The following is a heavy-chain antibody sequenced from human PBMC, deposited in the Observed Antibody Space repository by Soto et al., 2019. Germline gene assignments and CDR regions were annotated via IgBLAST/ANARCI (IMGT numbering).Heavy chain of an antibody. CDR2: IIPIYGTA. V-gene: IGHV1-69*01. CDR1: GDTFNSYA. CDR3: ASVSGIGRGVIYNWFDP. D-gene: IGHD1-20*01. Sequence: QVQLVQSGAEVKKPGSSVKVACKASGDTFNSYAMNWVRQAPGQGLEWMGGIIPIYGTANYAQKFRGRVTITADESTRTAYMELSSLRSEETAVYYCASVSGIGRGVIYNWFDPWGQGTLVTVSS. J-gene: IGHJ5*02.